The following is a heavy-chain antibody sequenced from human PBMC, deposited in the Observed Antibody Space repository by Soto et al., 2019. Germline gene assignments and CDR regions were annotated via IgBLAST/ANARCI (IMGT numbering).Heavy chain of an antibody. CDR1: GFTFSSYE. Sequence: EVQLLESGGGLVQPGGSLRLSCAASGFTFSSYEMNWVRQAPGKGLEWVSYISSSGSTIYYADSVKGRFTISRDNAKNSLYLQMNSLRAEDTAVYYCARENLGYCSSTSCKWGQGTLVTVSS. J-gene: IGHJ4*02. CDR3: ARENLGYCSSTSCK. D-gene: IGHD2-2*01. CDR2: ISSSGSTI. V-gene: IGHV3-48*03.